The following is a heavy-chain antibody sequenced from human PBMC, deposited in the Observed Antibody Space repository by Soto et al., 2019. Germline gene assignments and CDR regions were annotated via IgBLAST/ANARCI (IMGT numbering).Heavy chain of an antibody. Sequence: ASVKVSCKASGGTFSSYAISWVRQAPGQGLEWMGGIIPIFGTANYAQKFQGRVTITADESTSTAYMELSSLRSEDTAVYYCARGLLEPTYYFDYWGQGTLVTVSS. J-gene: IGHJ4*02. D-gene: IGHD1-1*01. V-gene: IGHV1-69*13. CDR1: GGTFSSYA. CDR2: IIPIFGTA. CDR3: ARGLLEPTYYFDY.